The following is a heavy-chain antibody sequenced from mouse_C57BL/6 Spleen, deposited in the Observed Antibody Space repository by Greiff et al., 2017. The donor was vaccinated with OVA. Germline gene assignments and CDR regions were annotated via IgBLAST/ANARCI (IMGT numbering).Heavy chain of an antibody. CDR1: GFTFSDYG. V-gene: IGHV5-17*01. J-gene: IGHJ2*01. CDR2: ISSGSSTI. Sequence: EVKVVESGGGLVKPGGSLKLSCAASGFTFSDYGMHWVRQAPEKGLEWVAYISSGSSTIYYADTVKGRFTISRDNAKNTLFLQMTSLRSEDTAMYYCARLTVAYYFDYWGQGTTLTVSS. D-gene: IGHD1-1*01. CDR3: ARLTVAYYFDY.